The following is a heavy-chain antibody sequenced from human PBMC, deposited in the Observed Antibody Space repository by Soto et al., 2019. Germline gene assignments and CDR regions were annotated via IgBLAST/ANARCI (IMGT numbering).Heavy chain of an antibody. D-gene: IGHD3-10*01. CDR2: IYYSGST. CDR1: GGSISSAGYF. V-gene: IGHV4-31*03. J-gene: IGHJ4*02. Sequence: SETLSLTCTVSGGSISSAGYFWSWIRQRPGKGLEWIGCIYYSGSTYYNPSLKSRATISVDTSENQFSLKLTSVTAADTALYYCAREDVRLGGSGVDYWGPGTPVTVSS. CDR3: AREDVRLGGSGVDY.